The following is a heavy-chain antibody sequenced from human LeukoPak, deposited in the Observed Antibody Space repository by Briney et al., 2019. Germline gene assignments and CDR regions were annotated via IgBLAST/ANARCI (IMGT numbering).Heavy chain of an antibody. D-gene: IGHD6-13*01. J-gene: IGHJ5*02. V-gene: IGHV4-39*01. CDR1: GGSISSSSYY. CDR3: ARSVPIAAAGIDWFDP. Sequence: PSETLSLTCTVSGGSISSSSYYWGWIRQPPGKGLEWIGSIYYSGSTYYNPSLKSRVTISVDTSKNQFSLKLSSVTAADTAVYYCARSVPIAAAGIDWFDPWGQGTLVTVSS. CDR2: IYYSGST.